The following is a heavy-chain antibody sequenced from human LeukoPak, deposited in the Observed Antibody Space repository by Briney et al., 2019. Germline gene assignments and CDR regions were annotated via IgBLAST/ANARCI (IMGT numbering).Heavy chain of an antibody. V-gene: IGHV3-11*04. CDR1: GFTFTDYY. J-gene: IGHJ6*03. CDR2: ISRTGSTI. D-gene: IGHD3-10*01. CDR3: AIRTSITMVRGVITPPQGYYYYMDV. Sequence: GGSLRLSCAASGFTFTDYYMSWIRQAPGKGLEWLSYISRTGSTISYADSVKGRFTISRDNAKNSVYLQMDSLRADDTAVYYCAIRTSITMVRGVITPPQGYYYYMDVWGKGTTVTVSS.